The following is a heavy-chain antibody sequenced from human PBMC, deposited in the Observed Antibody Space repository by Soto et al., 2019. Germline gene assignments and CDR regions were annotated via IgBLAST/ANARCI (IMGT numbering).Heavy chain of an antibody. V-gene: IGHV4-34*01. CDR2: INHSGST. J-gene: IGHJ3*02. CDR1: GGSFSGYY. D-gene: IGHD4-17*01. Sequence: SETLSLTYAVYGGSFSGYYWSWIRQPPGKGLEWIGEINHSGSTNYNPSLKSRVTISVDTSKNQFSLKLSSVTAADTAVYYCATAYGDYAFAAFDIWGQGTMVTVSS. CDR3: ATAYGDYAFAAFDI.